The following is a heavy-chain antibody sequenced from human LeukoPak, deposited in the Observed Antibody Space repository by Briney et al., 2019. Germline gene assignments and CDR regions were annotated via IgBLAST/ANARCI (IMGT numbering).Heavy chain of an antibody. Sequence: GGSLRLSCAASGFTFRNYAMNWVRQTPGKGLEWVSYISSSSSTIYYADSVKGRFTISRDNAKNSLYLQMNSLRDEDTAVYYCARHFTAMASFDFWGQGTLVTVSS. D-gene: IGHD5-18*01. V-gene: IGHV3-48*02. CDR2: ISSSSSTI. CDR1: GFTFRNYA. CDR3: ARHFTAMASFDF. J-gene: IGHJ4*02.